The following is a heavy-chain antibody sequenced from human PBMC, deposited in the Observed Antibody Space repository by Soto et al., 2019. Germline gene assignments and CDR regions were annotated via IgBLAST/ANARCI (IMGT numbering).Heavy chain of an antibody. J-gene: IGHJ6*02. CDR3: ARDRLRYNWNDFPYYYYGMDV. D-gene: IGHD1-1*01. CDR1: RFTFSSYA. CDR2: ISYDGSNK. Sequence: QVQLVESGGGVVQPGRSLRLSYAASRFTFSSYAMHWVRQAPGKGLEWVAVISYDGSNKYYADSVKGRFTISRDNSKNTLYLQMNSLRAEDTAVYYCARDRLRYNWNDFPYYYYGMDVWGQGTTVTVSS. V-gene: IGHV3-30-3*01.